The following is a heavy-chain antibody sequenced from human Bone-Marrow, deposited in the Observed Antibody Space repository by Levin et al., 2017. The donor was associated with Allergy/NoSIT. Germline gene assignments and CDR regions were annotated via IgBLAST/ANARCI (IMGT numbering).Heavy chain of an antibody. CDR2: IIPIFGTA. D-gene: IGHD1-26*01. V-gene: IGHV1-69*06. Sequence: KISCKASGGTFSSYAISWVRQAPGQGLEWMGGIIPIFGTANYAQKFQGRVTITADKSTSTAYMELSSLRSEDTAVYYCARVVGAPTQTDMDVWGQGTTVTVSS. J-gene: IGHJ6*02. CDR1: GGTFSSYA. CDR3: ARVVGAPTQTDMDV.